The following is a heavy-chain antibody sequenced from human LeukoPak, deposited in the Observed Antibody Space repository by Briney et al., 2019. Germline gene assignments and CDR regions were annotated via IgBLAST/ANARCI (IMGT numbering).Heavy chain of an antibody. Sequence: PGESLKISCKGSGYSFTSYWIGWVRQMPGKGLEWMGIIYPGDSDTRYSPSFQGQVTISADKSISTAYLQWSSLKASDTAMYYCARVLGELSLYRYYFDYWGQGTLVTVPS. CDR1: GYSFTSYW. V-gene: IGHV5-51*01. J-gene: IGHJ4*02. D-gene: IGHD3-16*02. CDR3: ARVLGELSLYRYYFDY. CDR2: IYPGDSDT.